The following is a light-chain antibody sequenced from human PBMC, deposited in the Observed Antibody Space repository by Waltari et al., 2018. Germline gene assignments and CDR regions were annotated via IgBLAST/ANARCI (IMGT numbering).Light chain of an antibody. Sequence: ILLTQFPGTLSLSPGETATFSCRASQSVFSSYIGWYQQKPGQAPRLLIYGASKRATDIPDRFRGSESGTDFTLTISRLEPEDFAVYYCQVYGSSPLTFGGGTKVEI. CDR3: QVYGSSPLT. CDR2: GAS. V-gene: IGKV3-20*01. J-gene: IGKJ4*01. CDR1: QSVFSSY.